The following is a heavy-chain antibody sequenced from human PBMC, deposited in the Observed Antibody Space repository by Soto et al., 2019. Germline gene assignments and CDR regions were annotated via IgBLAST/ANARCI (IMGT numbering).Heavy chain of an antibody. J-gene: IGHJ4*02. CDR1: GFTVSSNY. CDR2: IYTGGST. CDR3: ARDYGGSGRFDY. V-gene: IGHV3-66*01. Sequence: GGSLRLSCAASGFTVSSNYMSWVRQAPGKGLEWVSVIYTGGSTYYADSVKGRFTISRDNSKNTLYLQMNSLRAEDAAVYYCARDYGGSGRFDYWGQGTLVTVSS. D-gene: IGHD3-10*01.